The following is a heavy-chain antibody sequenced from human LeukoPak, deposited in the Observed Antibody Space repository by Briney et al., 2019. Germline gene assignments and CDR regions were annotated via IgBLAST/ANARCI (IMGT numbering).Heavy chain of an antibody. CDR2: ISGSGGST. J-gene: IGHJ4*02. D-gene: IGHD2-2*01. CDR1: GFTFSSYA. CDR3: ARALVVPAATPFDY. Sequence: GGSLRLSCAASGFTFSSYAMSWVRQAPGKGLEWVSAISGSGGSTYYADSVKGRFTISRDNSKNTLYLQMDSLRAEDTAVYYCARALVVPAATPFDYWGQGTLVTVSS. V-gene: IGHV3-23*01.